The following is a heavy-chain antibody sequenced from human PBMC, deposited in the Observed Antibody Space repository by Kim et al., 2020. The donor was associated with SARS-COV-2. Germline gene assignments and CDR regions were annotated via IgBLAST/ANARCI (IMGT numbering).Heavy chain of an antibody. Sequence: GGSLRLSCAASGFTFSNAWMRWVRQAPGKGLEWVGRIKSKADGETTEYSAPGKGRFTISRDDSKNTLYLQRKSLKTKETDVYYCTTGYGGYDFWSGYYEHYYYGMDVWGQGTTVTASS. CDR3: TTGYGGYDFWSGYYEHYYYGMDV. D-gene: IGHD3-3*01. CDR1: GFTFSNAW. CDR2: IKSKADGETT. J-gene: IGHJ6*02. V-gene: IGHV3-15*01.